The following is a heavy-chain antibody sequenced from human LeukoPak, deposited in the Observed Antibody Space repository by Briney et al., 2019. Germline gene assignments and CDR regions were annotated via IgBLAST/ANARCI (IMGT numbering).Heavy chain of an antibody. CDR3: ARGVAAAGGRWFDP. CDR2: INPKSGGT. V-gene: IGHV1-2*02. D-gene: IGHD6-13*01. J-gene: IGHJ5*02. CDR1: GYTFTDYY. Sequence: ASVKVSCKVSGYTFTDYYMHWVRQAPGQGLEWMGWINPKSGGTNYAQQFQGRVTMTRDTSISTAYMELSNLRSDDTAMYYCARGVAAAGGRWFDPWGQGTLVTVSS.